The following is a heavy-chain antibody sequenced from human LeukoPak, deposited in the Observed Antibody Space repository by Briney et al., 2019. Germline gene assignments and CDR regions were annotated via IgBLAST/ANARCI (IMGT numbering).Heavy chain of an antibody. CDR1: GFTFSSYG. Sequence: GGSLRLSCAASGFTFSSYGMSWVRQAPGKGLEWVSAISGSGGSTYYADSVKGRFTISRDNAKNSLYLQMNSLRAEDTAVYYCAREYSSRPFDYWGQGTLVTVSS. J-gene: IGHJ4*02. CDR2: ISGSGGST. D-gene: IGHD6-13*01. CDR3: AREYSSRPFDY. V-gene: IGHV3-23*01.